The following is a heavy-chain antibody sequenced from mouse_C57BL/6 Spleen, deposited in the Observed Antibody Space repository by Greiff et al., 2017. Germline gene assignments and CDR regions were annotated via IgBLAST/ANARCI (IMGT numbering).Heavy chain of an antibody. CDR1: GFTFSSYA. Sequence: DVKLVESGGGLVKPGGSLKLSCAASGFTFSSYAMSWVRQTPEKRLEWVATISDGGSYTYYPDNVKGRFTISRDNAKNNLYLQMSPLKSEDTSMYYCARAPGYFDYWGQGTTLTVSS. D-gene: IGHD3-1*01. V-gene: IGHV5-4*03. CDR3: ARAPGYFDY. J-gene: IGHJ2*01. CDR2: ISDGGSYT.